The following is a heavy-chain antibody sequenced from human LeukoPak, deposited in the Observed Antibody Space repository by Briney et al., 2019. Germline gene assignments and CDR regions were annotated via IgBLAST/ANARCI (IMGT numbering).Heavy chain of an antibody. D-gene: IGHD1-1*01. J-gene: IGHJ4*02. CDR2: IYPGDSDT. CDR3: ARYTDHYYFDY. V-gene: IGHV5-51*01. CDR1: GYNFTSSW. Sequence: PGESLKIPCKGSGYNFTSSWIGWVRQMPGKGLEWMGIIYPGDSDTRYSPSFEGQVTISADKSISTAYLQWSSLNTSDTAMYYCARYTDHYYFDYWGQGTLVTVSS.